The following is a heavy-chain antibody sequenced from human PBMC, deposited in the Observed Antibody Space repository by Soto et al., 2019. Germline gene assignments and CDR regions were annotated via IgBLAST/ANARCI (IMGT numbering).Heavy chain of an antibody. CDR3: ARGGAVAGISEIYYYYGMDV. V-gene: IGHV1-8*01. CDR1: GYTFTSYD. J-gene: IGHJ6*02. D-gene: IGHD6-19*01. CDR2: MNPNSGNT. Sequence: ASVKVSCKASGYTFTSYDINWVRQATGQGLERMGWMNPNSGNTGYAQKFQGRVTMTRNTSISTAYMELSSLRSEDTAVYYCARGGAVAGISEIYYYYGMDVWGQGTTVTVSS.